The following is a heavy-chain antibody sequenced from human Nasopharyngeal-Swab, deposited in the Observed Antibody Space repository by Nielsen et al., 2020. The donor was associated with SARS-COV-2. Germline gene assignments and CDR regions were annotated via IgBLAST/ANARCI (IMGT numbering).Heavy chain of an antibody. J-gene: IGHJ4*02. V-gene: IGHV4-59*13. CDR1: GGSISSYY. Sequence: ESLRLSCTVSGGSISSYYWSWIRQPPGKGLEWIGYIYYSGSTNYNPSLKSRVTISVDTSKNQFSLKLSSVTAADTAVYYCARGSGYYDSSGYSDYWGQGTLVTVSS. CDR2: IYYSGST. CDR3: ARGSGYYDSSGYSDY. D-gene: IGHD3-22*01.